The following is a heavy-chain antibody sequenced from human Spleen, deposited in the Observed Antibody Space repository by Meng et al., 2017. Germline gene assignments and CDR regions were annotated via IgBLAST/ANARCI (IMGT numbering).Heavy chain of an antibody. V-gene: IGHV4-34*01. CDR3: ASWIYSCGWQ. Sequence: QVHVRQGGAGLLKPSETLSLTVVVSGGSFSDYYWSWTRQPPGKGLEWIGEINHRGNTNYNSFLKSRVTIAIDKSKNQFSLKLSSVTAADTAVYYCASWIYSCGWQWGQGALVTVSS. CDR1: GGSFSDYY. D-gene: IGHD6-19*01. CDR2: INHRGNT. J-gene: IGHJ4*02.